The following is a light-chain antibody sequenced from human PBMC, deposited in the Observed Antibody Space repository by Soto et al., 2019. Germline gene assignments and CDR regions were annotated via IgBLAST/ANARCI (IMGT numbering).Light chain of an antibody. J-gene: IGKJ5*01. V-gene: IGKV3-11*01. CDR2: DAS. Sequence: EIVLTQSPGTLSLSPGERATLSCRASQSSSYLAWYQQKPGQAPRLLIYDASNRATGIPARFSGSGSGTDFTLTISSLEPDDFAVYYCQQRADWPITFGQGTRLEIK. CDR3: QQRADWPIT. CDR1: QSSSY.